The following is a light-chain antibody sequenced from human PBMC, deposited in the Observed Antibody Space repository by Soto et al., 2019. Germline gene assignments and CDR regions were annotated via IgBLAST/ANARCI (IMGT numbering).Light chain of an antibody. Sequence: DIQMTQSPSSLSASVGDRVTITCRASQGISNFLAWYQHKPGQVPNLLIYAASTLHSGVPSRFSGSGSGTDFTLTISSLQPEDVATYYCQKYNSVPWTFGQGTKVEIK. V-gene: IGKV1-27*01. CDR2: AAS. J-gene: IGKJ1*01. CDR3: QKYNSVPWT. CDR1: QGISNF.